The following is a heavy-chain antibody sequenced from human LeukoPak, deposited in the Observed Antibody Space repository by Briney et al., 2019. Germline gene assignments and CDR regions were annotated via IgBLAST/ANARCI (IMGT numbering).Heavy chain of an antibody. CDR3: ARQWGDCSSTSCYSAY. CDR2: IYPGDSDT. V-gene: IGHV5-51*01. Sequence: GESRKISCKGSGYSFASYWIAWVRQMPGKGLEWMGIIYPGDSDTRYSPSFQGQVTISADKSISTAYLQWSSLKASDTAIYYCARQWGDCSSTSCYSAYWGQGTLVTVSS. J-gene: IGHJ4*02. CDR1: GYSFASYW. D-gene: IGHD2-2*01.